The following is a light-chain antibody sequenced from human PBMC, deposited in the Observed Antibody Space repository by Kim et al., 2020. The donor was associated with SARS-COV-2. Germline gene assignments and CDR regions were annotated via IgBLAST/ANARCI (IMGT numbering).Light chain of an antibody. Sequence: ALGQTVRITCQGDSLRSYYASWYQQKPGQAPILVIYGKNNRPSGIPDRFSGSASGNTASLTITGVQAEDEGYFYCNSRDSSGNHVVFGGGTQLTVL. V-gene: IGLV3-19*01. CDR2: GKN. J-gene: IGLJ2*01. CDR3: NSRDSSGNHVV. CDR1: SLRSYY.